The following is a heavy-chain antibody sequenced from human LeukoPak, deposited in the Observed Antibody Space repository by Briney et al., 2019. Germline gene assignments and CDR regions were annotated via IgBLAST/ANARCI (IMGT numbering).Heavy chain of an antibody. D-gene: IGHD3-10*01. Sequence: ASVKVSCKASGYSFTSHDINWVRQATGQGLEWMGWMNPNSGNTGYAQKFQDRVTMTRNTSISTAYLELSSLGSEDTAVYYCARGTMVRGLIYTGGQETLATVSS. CDR1: GYSFTSHD. V-gene: IGHV1-8*01. CDR2: MNPNSGNT. J-gene: IGHJ4*02. CDR3: ARGTMVRGLIYT.